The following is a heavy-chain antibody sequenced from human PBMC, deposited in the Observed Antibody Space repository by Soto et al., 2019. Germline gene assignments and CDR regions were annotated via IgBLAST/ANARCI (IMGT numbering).Heavy chain of an antibody. J-gene: IGHJ4*02. Sequence: QVHLVESGGGVVQPGKSLRISCAASGFSFRDFAMHWFRQAPGKGLEWLATIRRDGSYENYGDSVKGRFTISRDNFKNTLYPQMDSLRIEDTALYYCVREGPRKIVGAIDYWGQGTLVTVSS. CDR1: GFSFRDFA. D-gene: IGHD1-26*01. CDR3: VREGPRKIVGAIDY. V-gene: IGHV3-33*01. CDR2: IRRDGSYE.